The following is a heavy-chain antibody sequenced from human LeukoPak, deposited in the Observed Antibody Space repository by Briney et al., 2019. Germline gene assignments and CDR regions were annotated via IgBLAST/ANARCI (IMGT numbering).Heavy chain of an antibody. V-gene: IGHV4-30-2*01. Sequence: SETLSLTCTVSGGSISSGGYYWSWIRQPPGKGLEWIGYIYHSGSTYYNPSLKSRVTISVDRSKNQFSLKLSSVTAADTAVYYCARSTDTIYDFWSGYYPFDYWGQGTLVTVSS. CDR1: GGSISSGGYY. D-gene: IGHD3-3*01. CDR2: IYHSGST. CDR3: ARSTDTIYDFWSGYYPFDY. J-gene: IGHJ4*02.